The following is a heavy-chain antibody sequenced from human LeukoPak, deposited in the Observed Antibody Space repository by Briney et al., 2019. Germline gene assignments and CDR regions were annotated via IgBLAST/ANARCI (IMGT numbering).Heavy chain of an antibody. D-gene: IGHD3-3*01. CDR2: IYYSGST. J-gene: IGHJ4*02. CDR1: GGSFSGYY. V-gene: IGHV4-59*01. Sequence: PSETLSLTCAVYGGSFSGYYWSWIRQPPGKGLEWIGYIYYSGSTNYNPSLKSRVTISVDTSKNQFSLKLSSVTAADTAVYYCASIRDSDFWSGYRLDYWGQGTLVTVSS. CDR3: ASIRDSDFWSGYRLDY.